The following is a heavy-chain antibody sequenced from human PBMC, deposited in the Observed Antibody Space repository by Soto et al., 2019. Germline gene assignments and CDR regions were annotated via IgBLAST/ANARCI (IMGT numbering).Heavy chain of an antibody. Sequence: SETLSLTCAVYGGSFSDYYWSWIRQPPGKGLEWFGEINHYGSTNYNPSLKSRVTISVDTSKNHFSLKVSAVTAADTGVYYCARVAYSGSWTNSLDYWGQGTLVTVPQ. V-gene: IGHV4-34*01. CDR1: GGSFSDYY. CDR2: INHYGST. J-gene: IGHJ4*02. D-gene: IGHD6-13*01. CDR3: ARVAYSGSWTNSLDY.